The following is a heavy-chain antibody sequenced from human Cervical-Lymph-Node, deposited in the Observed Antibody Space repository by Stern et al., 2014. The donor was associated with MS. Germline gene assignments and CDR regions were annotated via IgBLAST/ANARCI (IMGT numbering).Heavy chain of an antibody. CDR3: ARDLADYRYYFDS. CDR1: GYTFTGYY. Sequence: QVQLVQSGTDVKKPGASAKVSCEASGYTFTGYYIHWVRQAPGQGLEWMGWINPATGATTYAQNFQVRVTMTRDTSISTAYMVLTRLSSDDTAVYYCARDLADYRYYFDSWGQGTLVTVSS. J-gene: IGHJ4*02. D-gene: IGHD4-11*01. CDR2: INPATGAT. V-gene: IGHV1-2*02.